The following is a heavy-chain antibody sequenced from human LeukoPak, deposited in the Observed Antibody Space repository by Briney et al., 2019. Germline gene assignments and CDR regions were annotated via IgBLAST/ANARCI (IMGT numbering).Heavy chain of an antibody. CDR3: ARDRSYDFWSGYYPSDY. CDR2: ISAYNGNT. V-gene: IGHV1-18*01. CDR1: GYTFTSNG. Sequence: ASVKVSCKASGYTFTSNGISWVLQAPGQGLEWMGWISAYNGNTNYAQKLQGRVTMTTDTSTSTAYMELRSLRSDDTAVYYCARDRSYDFWSGYYPSDYWGQGTLVTVSS. D-gene: IGHD3-3*01. J-gene: IGHJ4*02.